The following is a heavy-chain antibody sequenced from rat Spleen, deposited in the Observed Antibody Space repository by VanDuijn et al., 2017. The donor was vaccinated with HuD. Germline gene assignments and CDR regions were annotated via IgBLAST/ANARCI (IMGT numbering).Heavy chain of an antibody. CDR2: ISTSGGST. CDR1: GFTFSNYD. Sequence: EVQLVESGGDLVQPGRSMQLSCAASGFTFSNYDMAWVRQAPTKGLEWVASISTSGGSTYYRDSVKGRFTVSRDNAKSTLYLQMDSLRSEDTATYYCARTAYFDYWGQGVMVTVSS. V-gene: IGHV5-25*01. CDR3: ARTAYFDY. J-gene: IGHJ2*01.